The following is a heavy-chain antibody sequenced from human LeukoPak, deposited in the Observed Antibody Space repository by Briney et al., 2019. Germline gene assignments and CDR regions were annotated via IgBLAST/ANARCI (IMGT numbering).Heavy chain of an antibody. CDR3: AKGTWGDS. Sequence: GGSLRLSCAASGFIFRSSAMTWVRQAPGRGLEWVSTINPSGTNTYHADSVKGRFTISRDSSKNTVYLQMNSLRAEDTALYYCAKGTWGDSWGQGTLVTVSS. CDR1: GFIFRSSA. J-gene: IGHJ4*02. V-gene: IGHV3-23*01. D-gene: IGHD3-16*01. CDR2: INPSGTNT.